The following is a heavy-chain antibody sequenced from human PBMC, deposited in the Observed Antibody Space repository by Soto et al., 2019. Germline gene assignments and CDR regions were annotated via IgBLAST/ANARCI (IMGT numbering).Heavy chain of an antibody. CDR1: GFTFSSYG. Sequence: PGGSLRLSCVASGFTFSSYGMHWVRQAPGKGLEWVAVLWYDGSNKYYADSVKGRFTVSRDIPKNTQYLQMNSLRAEDTAVYYCARDIEGTLWNWGRGTLVTVSS. D-gene: IGHD1-1*01. CDR3: ARDIEGTLWN. CDR2: LWYDGSNK. V-gene: IGHV3-33*01. J-gene: IGHJ4*02.